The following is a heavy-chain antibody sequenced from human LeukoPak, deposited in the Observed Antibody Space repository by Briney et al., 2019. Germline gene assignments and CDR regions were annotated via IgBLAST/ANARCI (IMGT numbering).Heavy chain of an antibody. CDR2: IRQDESER. D-gene: IGHD3-10*01. CDR3: ARLSAYYYGSYFYYYMDV. V-gene: IGHV3-7*01. CDR1: GFTFSSYE. Sequence: GGSLRLSCAASGFTFSSYEMNWVRQAPGKGPEWVANIRQDESERYFADSVKGRFSISRDNAKKSVYLHMSSLRAEDTALYYCARLSAYYYGSYFYYYMDVWGKGTTVTVSS. J-gene: IGHJ6*03.